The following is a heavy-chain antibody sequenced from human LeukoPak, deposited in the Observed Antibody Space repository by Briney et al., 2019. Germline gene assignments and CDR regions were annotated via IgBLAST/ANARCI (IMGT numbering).Heavy chain of an antibody. Sequence: SETLSLTCAVYGGSFSGYYWSWIRQPPGKGLEWIGEINHSGSTNYNPSLKSRVTISVDTSKNQFSLKLSSVTAADTAVYYCAVQRGYSYGYLDYWGQGTLVTVSS. D-gene: IGHD5-18*01. CDR2: INHSGST. J-gene: IGHJ4*02. CDR3: AVQRGYSYGYLDY. CDR1: GGSFSGYY. V-gene: IGHV4-34*01.